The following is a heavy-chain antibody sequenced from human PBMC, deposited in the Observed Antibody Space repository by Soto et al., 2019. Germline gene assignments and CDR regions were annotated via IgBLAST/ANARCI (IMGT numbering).Heavy chain of an antibody. CDR3: GSTRGGGGY. J-gene: IGHJ4*02. CDR1: GFTVSNNY. Sequence: EVQLVESGGGLIQPGGSLRLSCAVSGFTVSNNYMSWVRQAPGKGLEGVSVIYSGGYTAYGDSVKGRFTISRDNSKNTLFLQMKSRGAADTAVYFGGSTRGGGGYWGQGTLVTVSS. V-gene: IGHV3-53*01. D-gene: IGHD3-10*01. CDR2: IYSGGYT.